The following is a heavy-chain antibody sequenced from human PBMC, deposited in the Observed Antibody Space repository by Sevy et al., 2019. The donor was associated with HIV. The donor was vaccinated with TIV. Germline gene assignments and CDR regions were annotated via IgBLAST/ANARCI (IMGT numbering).Heavy chain of an antibody. Sequence: GGSLRLSCVGSGFNLNSYWMSWVRQAPGKGLEWVANIKQDGSVRFYVASVKGRFTISRDNARNLVYLQMNSLRLEDTALYYCVRAIAADGSFWGQGTLVTVSS. J-gene: IGHJ1*01. CDR1: GFNLNSYW. CDR2: IKQDGSVR. D-gene: IGHD6-13*01. CDR3: VRAIAADGSF. V-gene: IGHV3-7*01.